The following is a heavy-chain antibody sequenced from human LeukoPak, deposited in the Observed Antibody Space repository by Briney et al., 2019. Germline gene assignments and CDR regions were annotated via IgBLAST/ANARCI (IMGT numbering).Heavy chain of an antibody. Sequence: ASVKVSCKASGYTFTSYGISWVRQAPGQGLEWMGWISAYNGNTNYAQKLQGRVTMTTDTSTSTAYMELRSLRSDDTAVYYCARHSRATYYYDSSGYYYEGFDDAFDIWGQGTMVTVSS. CDR2: ISAYNGNT. V-gene: IGHV1-18*01. D-gene: IGHD3-22*01. J-gene: IGHJ3*02. CDR3: ARHSRATYYYDSSGYYYEGFDDAFDI. CDR1: GYTFTSYG.